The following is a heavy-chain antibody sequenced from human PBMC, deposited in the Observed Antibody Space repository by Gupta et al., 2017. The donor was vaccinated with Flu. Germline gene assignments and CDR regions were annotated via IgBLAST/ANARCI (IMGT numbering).Heavy chain of an antibody. J-gene: IGHJ4*02. V-gene: IGHV5-51*01. D-gene: IGHD6-13*01. CDR3: VRLRNGYSTSPAAY. Sequence: RQMPGKGLEWMWIIYPGDSDTKYSPSFQGQVTISADKSISTAYLQLSSLKASDTAMYYCVRLRNGYSTSPAAYWGQGTLVTVSS. CDR2: IYPGDSDT.